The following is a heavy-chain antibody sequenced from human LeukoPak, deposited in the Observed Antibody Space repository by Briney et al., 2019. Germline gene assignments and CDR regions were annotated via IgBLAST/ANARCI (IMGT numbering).Heavy chain of an antibody. CDR2: IYHSGST. CDR1: GYSISSGYY. V-gene: IGHV4-38-2*02. CDR3: ANRVAGGSGSDAFDI. Sequence: SETLSLTCTVSGYSISSGYYWGWIRQPPGKGLEWIGSIYHSGSTYYNPSLKSRVTISVDTSKNQFSLKLSSVTAADTAVYYCANRVAGGSGSDAFDIWGQGTMVTVSS. J-gene: IGHJ3*02. D-gene: IGHD3-10*01.